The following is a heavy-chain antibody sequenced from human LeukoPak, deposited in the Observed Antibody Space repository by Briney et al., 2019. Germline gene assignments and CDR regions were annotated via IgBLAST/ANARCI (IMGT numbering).Heavy chain of an antibody. V-gene: IGHV1-2*02. CDR1: GYTFIGYY. CDR3: ARGRTVVTTGAWFDP. J-gene: IGHJ5*02. CDR2: INPNSGGT. D-gene: IGHD4-23*01. Sequence: ASVKVSCKASGYTFIGYYMHWVRQAPGQGLEWMGWINPNSGGTNYAQKFQGRVTMTRDTSISTAYMELSRLRSDDTAVYYCARGRTVVTTGAWFDPWGQGTLVTVSS.